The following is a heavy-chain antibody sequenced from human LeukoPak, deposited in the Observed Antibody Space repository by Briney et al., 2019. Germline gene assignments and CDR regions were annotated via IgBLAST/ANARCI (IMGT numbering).Heavy chain of an antibody. Sequence: DPSETLSLTCTVSGGSISSYYWSWIRQPPGKGLEWIGYIYYSGSTNYNPSLKSRVTISVDTSKNQFTLKLSSVTAADTAVYYCARHGGLTIFGVVSFGWFDPWGQGTLVTVSS. CDR2: IYYSGST. CDR3: ARHGGLTIFGVVSFGWFDP. D-gene: IGHD3-3*01. J-gene: IGHJ5*02. V-gene: IGHV4-59*08. CDR1: GGSISSYY.